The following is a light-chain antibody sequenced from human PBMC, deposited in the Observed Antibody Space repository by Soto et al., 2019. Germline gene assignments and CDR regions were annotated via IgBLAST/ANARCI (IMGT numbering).Light chain of an antibody. Sequence: IVLTQAPGTLSLSPGERATLSCRASQSVSSSYLAWYQQKPGQAPRLLISGASSRATGIPDRFRGSGSGTDFSLTINRLEPEDFAVYYCQQYGDSPLTLGGGAKVDLK. CDR3: QQYGDSPLT. V-gene: IGKV3-20*01. J-gene: IGKJ4*01. CDR2: GAS. CDR1: QSVSSSY.